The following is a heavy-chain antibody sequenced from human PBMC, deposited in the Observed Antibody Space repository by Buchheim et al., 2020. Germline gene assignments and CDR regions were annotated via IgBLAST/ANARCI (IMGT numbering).Heavy chain of an antibody. J-gene: IGHJ6*02. V-gene: IGHV3-30*18. D-gene: IGHD3-16*01. CDR2: ISYDGNNK. CDR1: GFTFRTYG. Sequence: QVQLVESGGGVVQPGRSLRLSCVVSGFTFRTYGMYWVRQAPGKGLEWLAVISYDGNNKYYADSVKGRFTISRENSKKTLYLQIHSLRADDTAVYYCAKDWANSGMDVWGQGTT. CDR3: AKDWANSGMDV.